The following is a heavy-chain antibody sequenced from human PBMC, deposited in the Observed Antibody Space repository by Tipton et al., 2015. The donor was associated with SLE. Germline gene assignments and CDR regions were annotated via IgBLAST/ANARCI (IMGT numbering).Heavy chain of an antibody. Sequence: TLSLTCTVSGASISDYYWSWIRQPPGRGLEWIGNIHYIGGSNHNSSLKSRVTISLDTSKSQISLKLTSVNAADTAVYYCARARASLDWNFDLWGRGTLISVSS. J-gene: IGHJ2*01. D-gene: IGHD1-26*01. CDR3: ARARASLDWNFDL. V-gene: IGHV4-59*08. CDR2: IHYIGGS. CDR1: GASISDYY.